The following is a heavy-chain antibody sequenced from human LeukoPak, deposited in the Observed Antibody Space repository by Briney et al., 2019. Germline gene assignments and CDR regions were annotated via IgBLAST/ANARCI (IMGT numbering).Heavy chain of an antibody. J-gene: IGHJ6*03. D-gene: IGHD4-17*01. CDR1: GFTFTSYA. V-gene: IGHV1-18*01. Sequence: RASVKVSCKASGFTFTSYAITWVRQAPGQGLEWMGWIITYNDNTHYAQKLQGRVTLTTDTSTNTAHMELRGLRSDDTAVYYCAKTTVTSEEYFYYYMDVWGKGTTVTVSS. CDR2: IITYNDNT. CDR3: AKTTVTSEEYFYYYMDV.